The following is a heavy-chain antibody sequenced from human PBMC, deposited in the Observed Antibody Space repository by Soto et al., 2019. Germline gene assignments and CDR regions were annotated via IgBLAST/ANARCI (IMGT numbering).Heavy chain of an antibody. J-gene: IGHJ4*02. D-gene: IGHD2-15*01. V-gene: IGHV1-46*03. CDR2: INPSGGST. Sequence: ASVKVSCKASGYTFTSYYMHWVRQAPGQGLEWMGIINPSGGSTSYAQKFQGRVTMTRDTSTSTVYMELSSLRSEDTAVYYCARDDLGYCSGGSCYHHGDFDYWGQGTLVTVAS. CDR1: GYTFTSYY. CDR3: ARDDLGYCSGGSCYHHGDFDY.